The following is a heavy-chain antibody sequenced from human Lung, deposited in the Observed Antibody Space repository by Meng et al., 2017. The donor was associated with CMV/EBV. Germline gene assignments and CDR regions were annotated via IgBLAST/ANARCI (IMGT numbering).Heavy chain of an antibody. Sequence: SCTASGGTSTPYTFHWVRQAPGRGLEWMGGIIPYLDEPNYAQSFQGRVTITSDRSTAAYMELSSLTSEDTAVYFCAGRGPYGRVLNVWGQGTLVTVSS. V-gene: IGHV1-69*02. CDR1: GGTSTPYT. CDR2: IIPYLDEP. D-gene: IGHD3-10*01. J-gene: IGHJ3*01. CDR3: AGRGPYGRVLNV.